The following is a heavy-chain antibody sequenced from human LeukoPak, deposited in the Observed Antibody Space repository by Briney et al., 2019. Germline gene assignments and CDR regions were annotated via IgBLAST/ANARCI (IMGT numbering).Heavy chain of an antibody. V-gene: IGHV4-61*01. CDR3: ARSRTGREMATIGYFDY. CDR2: IYYSGST. D-gene: IGHD5-24*01. J-gene: IGHJ4*02. Sequence: NPSETLSLTCAVSGYSISSGYYWGWIRQPPGKGLEWIGYIYYSGSTNYNPSLKSRVTISVDTSKNQFSLKLSSVTAADTAVYYCARSRTGREMATIGYFDYWGQGTLVTVSS. CDR1: GYSISSGYY.